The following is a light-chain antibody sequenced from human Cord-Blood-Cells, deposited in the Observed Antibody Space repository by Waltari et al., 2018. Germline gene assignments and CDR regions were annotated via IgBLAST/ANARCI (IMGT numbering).Light chain of an antibody. J-gene: IGKJ4*01. CDR3: QQANSFPQT. CDR2: AAS. CDR1: QGISSW. Sequence: DIQVTQSPSSVSASVGDRVTITCRASQGISSWLAWYQRKPGKAPKLLIYAASSLQSGVPSRFSGSGSGTDFTLTISSLQPEDFATYYCQQANSFPQTFGGGTKVEIK. V-gene: IGKV1-12*01.